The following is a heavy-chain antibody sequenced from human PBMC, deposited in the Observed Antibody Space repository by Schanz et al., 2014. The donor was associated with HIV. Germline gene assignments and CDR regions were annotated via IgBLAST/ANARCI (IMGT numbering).Heavy chain of an antibody. D-gene: IGHD1-26*01. J-gene: IGHJ4*02. CDR2: IGHEGNDI. V-gene: IGHV3-33*01. Sequence: QVQLVESGGGVVQPGGSLRLSCAASGFDFGVYGMHWVRQAPGKGPEWVADIGHEGNDIHYVDSVAGRFSISRDNSKNTLYLQLGSLRTEDTAVYYCARDLNVGRHFDHWGQGTLVTVSS. CDR3: ARDLNVGRHFDH. CDR1: GFDFGVYG.